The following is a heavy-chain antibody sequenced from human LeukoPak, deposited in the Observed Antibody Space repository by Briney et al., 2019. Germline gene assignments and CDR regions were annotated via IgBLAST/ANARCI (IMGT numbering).Heavy chain of an antibody. CDR1: GFTFSSCG. V-gene: IGHV3-21*01. J-gene: IGHJ4*02. CDR2: IGPTGTDR. Sequence: KAGGSLRLSCAASGFTFSSCGFNWVRQAPGKGLEWVSSIGPTGTDRYYADSVRGRFTISRDTAKNSMYLQMDSLRDEDTAVYYCATETIGRHYDYWGQGTLLTVSS. D-gene: IGHD1-14*01. CDR3: ATETIGRHYDY.